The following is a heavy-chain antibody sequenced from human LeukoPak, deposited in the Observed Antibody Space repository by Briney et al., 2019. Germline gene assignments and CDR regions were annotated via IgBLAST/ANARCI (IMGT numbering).Heavy chain of an antibody. CDR3: SEGLDY. CDR2: IASAAHGGTT. V-gene: IGHV3-15*04. J-gene: IGHJ4*02. Sequence: GGSLRLSCAASGFTFSYVRMSWVRQAPGKGLEWVGRIASAAHGGTTDYAAPVKGRFTISRDDSKNTLYLQMNSLKTDDTAVYFCSEGLDYWGRGTLVTVSS. CDR1: GFTFSYVR.